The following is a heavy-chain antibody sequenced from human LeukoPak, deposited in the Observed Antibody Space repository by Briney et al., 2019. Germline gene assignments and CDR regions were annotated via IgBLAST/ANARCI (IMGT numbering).Heavy chain of an antibody. CDR2: IYHSGST. Sequence: PSETLSLTCAVSGVSISSSNWWSWVRQPPGKGLEWIGEIYHSGSTNYNPSLKSRVTISVDKSKNQFSLKLSSVTAADTAVYYCARVLGYCSSTSCYFPHYYYYYGMDVWGQGTTVTVSS. J-gene: IGHJ6*02. CDR3: ARVLGYCSSTSCYFPHYYYYYGMDV. V-gene: IGHV4-4*02. D-gene: IGHD2-2*03. CDR1: GVSISSSNW.